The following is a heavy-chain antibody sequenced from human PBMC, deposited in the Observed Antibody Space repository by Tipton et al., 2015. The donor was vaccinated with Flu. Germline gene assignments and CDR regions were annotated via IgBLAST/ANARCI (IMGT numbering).Heavy chain of an antibody. J-gene: IGHJ3*02. D-gene: IGHD5-24*01. CDR2: IYSSGST. Sequence: TLSLTCNVSGGSISSHYWNWIRQPPGKGLEWIVYIYSSGSTNYNPSLKSRVTISVDTSKNQFSLKLSSVTAADTAVYYCARAVGGWPHTSAAFDIWGQGTMVTVSS. V-gene: IGHV4-59*11. CDR1: GGSISSHY. CDR3: ARAVGGWPHTSAAFDI.